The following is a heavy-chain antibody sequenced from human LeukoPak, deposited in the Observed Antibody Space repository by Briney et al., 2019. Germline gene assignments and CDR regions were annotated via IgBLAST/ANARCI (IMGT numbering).Heavy chain of an antibody. V-gene: IGHV1-8*03. D-gene: IGHD4/OR15-4a*01. J-gene: IGHJ3*02. CDR3: ARGPLTDDAFDI. CDR2: MNPNSGNT. Sequence: ASVKVSCKASGYTFTGYDINWVRQATGQGLEWMGWMNPNSGNTGYAQKFQGRVTITRDTSISTAYMELSSLRSEDTAVYYCARGPLTDDAFDIWGQGTMVTVSS. CDR1: GYTFTGYD.